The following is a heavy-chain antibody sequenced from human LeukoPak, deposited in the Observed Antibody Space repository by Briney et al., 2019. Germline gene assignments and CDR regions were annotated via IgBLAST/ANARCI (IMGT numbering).Heavy chain of an antibody. CDR2: IIPIFGTA. V-gene: IGHV1-69*01. Sequence: SVKVSCKASGGTFSSYAISWVRQAPGQGLEWMGGIIPIFGTANYAQKFQGRVTITADESTSTAYMELSSLRSEDTAVYYCARDSSYTAMGLYGMDVWGKGTTVTVSS. J-gene: IGHJ6*04. CDR3: ARDSSYTAMGLYGMDV. CDR1: GGTFSSYA. D-gene: IGHD5-18*01.